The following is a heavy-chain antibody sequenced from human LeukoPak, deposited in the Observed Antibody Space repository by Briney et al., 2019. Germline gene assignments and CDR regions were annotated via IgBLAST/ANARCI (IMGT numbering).Heavy chain of an antibody. Sequence: RSGGSLRLSCAASGFTFSSYAMSWVRQAPGKGLEWVXAISGSGGSTYYADSVKGRFTISRDNSKNTLYLQMNSLRAEDTAVYYCAKHGGWEPLPDFDYWGQGTLVTVSS. J-gene: IGHJ4*02. V-gene: IGHV3-23*01. CDR1: GFTFSSYA. D-gene: IGHD1-26*01. CDR2: ISGSGGST. CDR3: AKHGGWEPLPDFDY.